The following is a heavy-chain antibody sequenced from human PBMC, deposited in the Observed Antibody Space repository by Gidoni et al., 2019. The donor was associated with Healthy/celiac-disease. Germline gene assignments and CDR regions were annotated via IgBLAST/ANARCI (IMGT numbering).Heavy chain of an antibody. Sequence: QVQLQESGPGLVTPSETLSLTCTVSGGSISSYYWSWIRQPPGKGLEWIGYIYYSGSTNYNPSLKSRVTISVDTSKNQFSLKLSSVTAADTAVYYCAREAARGAVSRPNYYYYYGMDVWGQGTTVTVSS. CDR1: GGSISSYY. D-gene: IGHD6-13*01. V-gene: IGHV4-59*01. J-gene: IGHJ6*02. CDR3: AREAARGAVSRPNYYYYYGMDV. CDR2: IYYSGST.